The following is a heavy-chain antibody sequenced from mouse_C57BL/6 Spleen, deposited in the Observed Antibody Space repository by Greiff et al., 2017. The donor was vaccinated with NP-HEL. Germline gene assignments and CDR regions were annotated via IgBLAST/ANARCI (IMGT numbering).Heavy chain of an antibody. CDR3: AREGYGNYVYYYAMDY. CDR2: IYPGSGST. Sequence: QVQLQQPGAELVKPGASVKMSCKASGYTFTSYWITWVKQRPGQGLEWIGDIYPGSGSTNYNEKFKSKATLTVDTSSSTAYMQLSSLTSEDSAVYYCAREGYGNYVYYYAMDYWGQGTSVTVSS. CDR1: GYTFTSYW. J-gene: IGHJ4*01. V-gene: IGHV1-55*01. D-gene: IGHD2-10*02.